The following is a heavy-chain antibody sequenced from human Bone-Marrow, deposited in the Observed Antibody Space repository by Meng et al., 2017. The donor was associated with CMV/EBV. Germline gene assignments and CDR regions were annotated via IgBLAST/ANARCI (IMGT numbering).Heavy chain of an antibody. Sequence: ASVKVSCKASGYTFTSYGISWVRQAPGQGLEWMGWISAYNGNTNYAQKLQGRVTMTTDTSTSTAYMELRSLRSDDTAVYYCARGGVLRFLGWFATGDAFDIWGQGTMVNVSS. CDR2: ISAYNGNT. D-gene: IGHD3-3*01. CDR1: GYTFTSYG. J-gene: IGHJ3*02. CDR3: ARGGVLRFLGWFATGDAFDI. V-gene: IGHV1-18*01.